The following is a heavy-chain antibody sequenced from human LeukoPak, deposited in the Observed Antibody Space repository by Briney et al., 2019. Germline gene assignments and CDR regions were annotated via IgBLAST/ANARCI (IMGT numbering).Heavy chain of an antibody. CDR3: AKPPAGHSSSSSPGGY. Sequence: PGGSLRLSCAASGFTFSSYGMHWVRQAPGKGLEWVAVISYDGSNKYYADSVKGRFTISRDNSKNTLYLQMNSLRAEDTAVYYCAKPPAGHSSSSSPGGYWGQGTLVTVSS. J-gene: IGHJ4*02. CDR1: GFTFSSYG. V-gene: IGHV3-30*18. CDR2: ISYDGSNK. D-gene: IGHD6-6*01.